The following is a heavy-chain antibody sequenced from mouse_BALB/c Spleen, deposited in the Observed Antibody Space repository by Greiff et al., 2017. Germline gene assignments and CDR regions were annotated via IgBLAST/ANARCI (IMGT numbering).Heavy chain of an antibody. Sequence: EVKLMESGPSLVKPSQTLSLTCSVTGDSITSGYWNWIRQFPGNKLEWMGYISNSGSTSYNPSLKSRISITRDTSKNQFFLQLNSVTTEDTATYYCARAGITTGRFAYWGQGTLVTVSA. CDR3: ARAGITTGRFAY. CDR2: ISNSGST. J-gene: IGHJ3*01. D-gene: IGHD2-4*01. CDR1: GDSITSGY. V-gene: IGHV3-2*02.